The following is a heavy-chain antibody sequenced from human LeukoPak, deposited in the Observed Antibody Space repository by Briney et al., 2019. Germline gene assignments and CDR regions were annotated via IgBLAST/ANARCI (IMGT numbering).Heavy chain of an antibody. CDR3: ARDPDSSGIAAGGTDDY. J-gene: IGHJ4*02. Sequence: GGSLRLSCAASGFTFSSYAMHWVRQAPGKGLEWVAVISYDGSNKYYADSVKGRFTISRDNSKNTLYLQMNSLRAEDTAGYYCARDPDSSGIAAGGTDDYWGQGTLVTVSS. V-gene: IGHV3-30*01. CDR1: GFTFSSYA. CDR2: ISYDGSNK. D-gene: IGHD6-13*01.